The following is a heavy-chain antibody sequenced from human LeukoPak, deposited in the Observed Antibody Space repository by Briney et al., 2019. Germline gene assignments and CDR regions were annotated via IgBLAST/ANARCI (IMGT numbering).Heavy chain of an antibody. V-gene: IGHV1-2*02. D-gene: IGHD6-13*01. CDR2: INPNSGGT. CDR1: GYTFTGYY. Sequence: ASVKVSCKASGYTFTGYYMHWVRQAPGQGLEWMGWINPNSGGTNYAQKFQGRVTMTRDTPISTAYMELSRLRSDDTAVYYCVRANQQQLVQGWFDPWGQGTLVTVSS. CDR3: VRANQQQLVQGWFDP. J-gene: IGHJ5*02.